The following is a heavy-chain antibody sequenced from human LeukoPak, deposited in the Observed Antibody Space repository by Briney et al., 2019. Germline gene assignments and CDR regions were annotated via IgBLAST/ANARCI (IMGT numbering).Heavy chain of an antibody. D-gene: IGHD2-15*01. CDR2: IIPIFGTA. V-gene: IGHV1-69*06. Sequence: SVKVSCKASGGTFSSYAISWVRQAPGQGLEWMGGIIPIFGTANYAQKFQGRVTITADKSTSTAYMELSSLRSDDTAVYYCARMEYCSGGSCYRRWFDPWGQGTLVTVSS. CDR1: GGTFSSYA. CDR3: ARMEYCSGGSCYRRWFDP. J-gene: IGHJ5*02.